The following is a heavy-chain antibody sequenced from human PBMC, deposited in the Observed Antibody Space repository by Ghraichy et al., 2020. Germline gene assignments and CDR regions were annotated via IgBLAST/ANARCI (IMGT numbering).Heavy chain of an antibody. D-gene: IGHD6-13*01. CDR1: GFTVSIYA. CDR3: ANPRYSSTWYGPFDY. Sequence: GGSLRLSCAASGFTVSIYAMSWVRQAPGKGLEWVSAISGSGGSTYYADSVKGRFTVSRDNSKNTLYLQMNSLRAEDTAVYYCANPRYSSTWYGPFDYWGQGTLVTVSS. V-gene: IGHV3-23*01. CDR2: ISGSGGST. J-gene: IGHJ4*02.